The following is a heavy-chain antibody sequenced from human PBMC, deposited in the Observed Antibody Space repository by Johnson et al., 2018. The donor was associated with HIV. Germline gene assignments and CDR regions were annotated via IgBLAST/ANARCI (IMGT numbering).Heavy chain of an antibody. CDR1: GFTFNSYG. CDR3: ARETGDDAFDI. V-gene: IGHV3-30*19. J-gene: IGHJ3*02. D-gene: IGHD7-27*01. Sequence: VHLVESGGGVVQPGRSLRLSCAASGFTFNSYGMHLVRQAPGKGLEWVAVIWYDGSNKYYADSVKGRFTISRDNSKNTLYLQMNSLRADDTAVYYCARETGDDAFDIWGQGTKVNVSA. CDR2: IWYDGSNK.